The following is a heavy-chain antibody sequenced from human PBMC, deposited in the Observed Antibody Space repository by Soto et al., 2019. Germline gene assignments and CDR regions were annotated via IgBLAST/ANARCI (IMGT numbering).Heavy chain of an antibody. CDR2: ISSSSSYI. V-gene: IGHV3-21*01. J-gene: IGHJ6*02. CDR1: GFTFSSYS. Sequence: EVQLVESGGGLVKPGGSLRLSCAASGFTFSSYSMNWVRQAPGKGLEWVSSISSSSSYIYYADSGKGRFTISRDNAKNSLYLQMTSLRAEDPAVYYCARCPRFGELGHYYYGMDVWGQGTTVAVSS. CDR3: ARCPRFGELGHYYYGMDV. D-gene: IGHD3-10*01.